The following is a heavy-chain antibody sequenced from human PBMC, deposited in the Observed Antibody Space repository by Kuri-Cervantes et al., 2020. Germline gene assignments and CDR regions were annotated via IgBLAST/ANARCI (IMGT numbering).Heavy chain of an antibody. J-gene: IGHJ4*02. V-gene: IGHV3-23*01. Sequence: GESLKISCAASGFTFSSYAMSWVRQAPGKGLEWVSAISGSGGSTYYADSVKGRFTISRDNSKNTLYLQMNSLRAEDTAVYYCAKPRGYDILTGYYLMSFYYWGQGTLVTVSS. CDR2: ISGSGGST. CDR3: AKPRGYDILTGYYLMSFYY. D-gene: IGHD3-9*01. CDR1: GFTFSSYA.